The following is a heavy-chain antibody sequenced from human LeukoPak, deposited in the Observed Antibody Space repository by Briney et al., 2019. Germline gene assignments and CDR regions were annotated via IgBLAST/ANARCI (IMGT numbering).Heavy chain of an antibody. CDR2: IYTSGST. V-gene: IGHV4-61*02. CDR3: ARDRQVNYYYYGMDV. D-gene: IGHD3-10*01. Sequence: SQTLSLTYTVSGGSISSGSYYWSWIRQPAGKGLEWIGRIYTSGSTNYNPSLKSRVTISVDTSKNQFSLKLSSVTAADTAVYYCARDRQVNYYYYGMDVWGQGTTVTVSS. J-gene: IGHJ6*02. CDR1: GGSISSGSYY.